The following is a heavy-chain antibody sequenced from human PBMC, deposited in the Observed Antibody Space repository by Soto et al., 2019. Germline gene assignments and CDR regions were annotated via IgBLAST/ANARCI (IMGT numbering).Heavy chain of an antibody. CDR2: INPNSGGT. CDR3: ARGNYGSGSYYSDDAFDI. D-gene: IGHD3-10*01. V-gene: IGHV1-2*04. CDR1: GYTFTSYD. Sequence: ASVKVSCKASGYTFTSYDINWVRQATGQGLEWMGWINPNSGGTNYAQKFQGWVTMTRDTSISTAYMELSRLRSDDTAVYYCARGNYGSGSYYSDDAFDIWGQGTMVTVSS. J-gene: IGHJ3*02.